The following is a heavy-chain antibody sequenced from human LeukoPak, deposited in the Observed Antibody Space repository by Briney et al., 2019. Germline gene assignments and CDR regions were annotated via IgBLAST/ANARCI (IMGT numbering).Heavy chain of an antibody. CDR1: GLTFSSYS. D-gene: IGHD3-10*01. CDR3: ARGEYGSGSYHIDY. J-gene: IGHJ4*02. V-gene: IGHV3-21*01. CDR2: ISSSSSYI. Sequence: PGGSLRLSCAASGLTFSSYSMNWVRQAPGKGLEWVSSISSSSSYIYYADSVKGRFTISRDNAKNSLYLQMNSLRAEDTAVYYCARGEYGSGSYHIDYWGQGTLVTVSS.